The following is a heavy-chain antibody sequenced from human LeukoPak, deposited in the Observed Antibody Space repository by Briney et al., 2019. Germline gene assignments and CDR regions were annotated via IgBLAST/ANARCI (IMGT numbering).Heavy chain of an antibody. CDR3: ARLNGYDYFADY. Sequence: GGSLRLSCAASGFTFDAYTMHWVRQAPGKGLEWVSVIYSGGSTYYADSVKGRFTISRDNSKNTLYLQMNSLRAEDTAVYYCARLNGYDYFADYWGQGTLVTVSS. CDR1: GFTFDAYT. D-gene: IGHD5-12*01. J-gene: IGHJ4*02. V-gene: IGHV3-53*01. CDR2: IYSGGST.